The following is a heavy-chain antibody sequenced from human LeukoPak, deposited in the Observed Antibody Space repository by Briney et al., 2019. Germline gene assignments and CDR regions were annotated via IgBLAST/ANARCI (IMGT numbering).Heavy chain of an antibody. D-gene: IGHD1-26*01. CDR1: GYTLTELS. Sequence: ASVKVSCKVSGYTLTELSMHWVRQAPRKGLGWMGGFDPEDGETIYAQKFQGRVTMTEDTSTDTAYMELSSLRSEDTAVYYCATRVGATDYFDYWGQGTLVTVSS. V-gene: IGHV1-24*01. CDR3: ATRVGATDYFDY. J-gene: IGHJ4*02. CDR2: FDPEDGET.